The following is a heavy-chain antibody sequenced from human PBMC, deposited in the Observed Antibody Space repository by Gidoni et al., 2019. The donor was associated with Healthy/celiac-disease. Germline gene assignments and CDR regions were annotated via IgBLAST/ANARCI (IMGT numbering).Heavy chain of an antibody. J-gene: IGHJ4*02. Sequence: EVQLVESGGGLVQPGGSLRLSCAASGFTFSSYWMHWFRQAPGTGLVWVSRINSGGSSRSYADSVKGRFTISRDNAKNTLYLQMNSLRAEDTAVYYCPRDSGSYFLNFDYWGQGTLVTVSS. CDR3: PRDSGSYFLNFDY. D-gene: IGHD1-26*01. CDR1: GFTFSSYW. CDR2: INSGGSSR. V-gene: IGHV3-74*01.